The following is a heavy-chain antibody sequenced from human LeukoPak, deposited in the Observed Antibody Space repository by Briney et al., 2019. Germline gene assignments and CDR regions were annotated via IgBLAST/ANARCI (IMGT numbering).Heavy chain of an antibody. Sequence: GGSLRLSCAASGVTFSGYAMSWGREAPGQGRGWGSAISGSGGGTYYADSVKGRVTISRDTSKNTLYLQMNSLRAEDTAVYYCAKCPTYDSSGYSGYWGQGTLVTVSS. J-gene: IGHJ4*02. CDR2: ISGSGGGT. D-gene: IGHD3-22*01. CDR1: GVTFSGYA. CDR3: AKCPTYDSSGYSGY. V-gene: IGHV3-23*01.